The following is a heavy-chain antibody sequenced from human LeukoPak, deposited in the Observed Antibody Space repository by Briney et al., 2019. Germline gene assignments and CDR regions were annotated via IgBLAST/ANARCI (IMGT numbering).Heavy chain of an antibody. D-gene: IGHD1-26*01. J-gene: IGHJ4*02. CDR3: ATWSGSNYYY. CDR1: GYTLTELS. V-gene: IGHV1-24*01. Sequence: GASVKVSCKVSGYTLTELSMHWVRQAPGKGLEWMGGFDPEDGETIYGKKFQGRVTMTEDTSTDTAYMELSSLTSEDTAVYYCATWSGSNYYYWGQGTLVTVSS. CDR2: FDPEDGET.